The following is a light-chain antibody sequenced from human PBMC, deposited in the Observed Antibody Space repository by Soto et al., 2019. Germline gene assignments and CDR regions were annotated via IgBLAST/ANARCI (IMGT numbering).Light chain of an antibody. Sequence: QSALTQPHSTSGSPGQSVTISCTGTSRDVGGHDYVSWYQQHPGKAPKLMIYEVSKRPSGVPDRFSGSKSGNTASLTFSGLQAEDEADYYCSSYVTGNSLIFGGGTKLTVL. J-gene: IGLJ2*01. CDR1: SRDVGGHDY. CDR3: SSYVTGNSLI. CDR2: EVS. V-gene: IGLV2-8*01.